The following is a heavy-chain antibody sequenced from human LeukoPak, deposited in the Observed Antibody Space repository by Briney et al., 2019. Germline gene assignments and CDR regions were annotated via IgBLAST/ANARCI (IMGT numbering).Heavy chain of an antibody. CDR2: VHYSGST. CDR3: ARASGFSIDN. D-gene: IGHD1-26*01. J-gene: IGHJ4*02. V-gene: IGHV4-59*01. Sequence: ASETLSLTCTVSGGAFSSEYWGWIRQPPGKGLEWIGYVHYSGSTSYNPSLKSRVTISIGTSKTQFSLKVSSVTATDTAVYYCARASGFSIDNWGQGTLVTVSS. CDR1: GGAFSSEY.